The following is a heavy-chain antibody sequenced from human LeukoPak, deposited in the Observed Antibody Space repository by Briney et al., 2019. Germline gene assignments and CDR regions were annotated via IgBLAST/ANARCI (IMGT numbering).Heavy chain of an antibody. Sequence: PSETLSLTCTVSGGSISSGSYYWSWIRQPAGKALEWIGLIYTSGSTNYNPSLKSRVTISVDTSKNQFSLKLSSVTAADTAVYYCARDRTVTKFDYWGQGTLVTVSS. CDR1: GGSISSGSYY. V-gene: IGHV4-61*02. CDR2: IYTSGST. D-gene: IGHD4-17*01. J-gene: IGHJ4*02. CDR3: ARDRTVTKFDY.